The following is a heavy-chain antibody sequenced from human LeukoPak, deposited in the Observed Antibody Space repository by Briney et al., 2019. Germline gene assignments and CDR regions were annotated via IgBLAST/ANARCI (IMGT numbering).Heavy chain of an antibody. D-gene: IGHD4-17*01. Sequence: PGGSLRLSXAASGFTFSSYSMNWVRQAPGKGLEWVSLIRYDGSSKYYAGSVRGRFTISRDNSKNTLYLQMNSLRAEDTAVYYCARYSGNYGLDYWGQGTLVTVSS. CDR2: IRYDGSSK. CDR3: ARYSGNYGLDY. V-gene: IGHV3-30*02. CDR1: GFTFSSYS. J-gene: IGHJ4*02.